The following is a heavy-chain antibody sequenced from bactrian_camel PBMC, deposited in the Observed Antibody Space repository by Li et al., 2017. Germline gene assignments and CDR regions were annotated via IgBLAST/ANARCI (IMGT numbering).Heavy chain of an antibody. D-gene: IGHD3*01. Sequence: HVQLVESGGGLVQPGGSLRLSCAASGFTFSRYWMYWVREVPGKGVERVSTLGDTTYYGDSVKGRFTISRDNARNTVYLQLNSLKTEDTAMYYCASRMVV. CDR2: TLGDTT. CDR1: GFTFSRYW. V-gene: IGHV3S1*01.